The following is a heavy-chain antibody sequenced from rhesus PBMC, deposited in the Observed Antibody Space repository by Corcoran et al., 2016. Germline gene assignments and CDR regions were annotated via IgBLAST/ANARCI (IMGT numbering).Heavy chain of an antibody. Sequence: QVQLQESGPGPVKPSETLPLTCAVSGGSLSSYWWGWIRQPPGKGLDWIGSIYGSSGSTEYNPSLKSRATISRDTSKNQFSLKVSSVTAADTAVYYCARVAGTMSKYYFDYWGQGVLVTVSS. CDR1: GGSLSSYW. V-gene: IGHV4-160*01. CDR3: ARVAGTMSKYYFDY. CDR2: IYGSSGST. D-gene: IGHD1-20*01. J-gene: IGHJ4*01.